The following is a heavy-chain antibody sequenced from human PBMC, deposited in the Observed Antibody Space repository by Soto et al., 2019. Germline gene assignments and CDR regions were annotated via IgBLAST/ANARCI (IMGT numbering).Heavy chain of an antibody. Sequence: SETLSLTCTVSGGSISGGGSYWSWIRQSPGKGLEWIGYIYYSGTTYYNQSLKSRDSISLDTSKNQISLKLRSVTAADTAVYYCARDKITGLFDYWGQGTLVTVSS. CDR1: GGSISGGGSY. V-gene: IGHV4-31*03. J-gene: IGHJ4*02. D-gene: IGHD2-8*02. CDR2: IYYSGTT. CDR3: ARDKITGLFDY.